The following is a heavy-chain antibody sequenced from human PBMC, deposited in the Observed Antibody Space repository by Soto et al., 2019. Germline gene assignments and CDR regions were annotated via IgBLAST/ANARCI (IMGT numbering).Heavy chain of an antibody. CDR3: ARGRLRFLEWLLHPFDY. CDR2: INPNSGGT. V-gene: IGHV1-2*04. CDR1: GYTFTGYY. D-gene: IGHD3-3*01. Sequence: ASVKVSCKASGYTFTGYYMHWVRQAPGQGLEWMGWINPNSGGTNYAQKFQGWVTMTRDTSISTAYMELSRLRSDDTAVYYCARGRLRFLEWLLHPFDYWGQGTLVTVSS. J-gene: IGHJ4*02.